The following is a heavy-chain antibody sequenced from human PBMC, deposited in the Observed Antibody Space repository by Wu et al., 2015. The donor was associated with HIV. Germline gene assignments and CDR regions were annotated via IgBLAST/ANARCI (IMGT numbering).Heavy chain of an antibody. J-gene: IGHJ3*02. CDR1: GGTFSSYA. V-gene: IGHV1-69*13. D-gene: IGHD3-22*01. CDR2: IIPIFGTA. CDR3: ARDMPAIYDSSGHRALDI. Sequence: QVQLVQSGAEVKKPGSSVKVSCKASGGTFSSYAISWVRQAPGQGLEWMGRIIPIFGTANYAQKFQGRVTITADESTSTAYMELSSLRSEDTAVYYCARDMPAIYDSSGHRALDIWGQGTVVAVSS.